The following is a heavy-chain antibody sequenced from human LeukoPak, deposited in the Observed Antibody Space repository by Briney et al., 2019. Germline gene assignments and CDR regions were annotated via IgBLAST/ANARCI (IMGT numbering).Heavy chain of an antibody. CDR2: IYPGDSDT. D-gene: IGHD2-15*01. V-gene: IGHV5-51*01. CDR1: GSRFTSYW. Sequence: GASLKISCKGSGSRFTSYWIGWVRQMPGKGLEWMGIIYPGDSDTRYSPSFQGQVTISADKSISTAYLQWSSLKASDTAMYYCARPLQGYCSGGSCQYSYFDYWGQGTLVTVSS. CDR3: ARPLQGYCSGGSCQYSYFDY. J-gene: IGHJ4*02.